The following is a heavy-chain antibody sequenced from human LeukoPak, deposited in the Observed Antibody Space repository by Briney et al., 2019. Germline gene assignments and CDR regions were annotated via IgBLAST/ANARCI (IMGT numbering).Heavy chain of an antibody. J-gene: IGHJ5*02. CDR1: GFTFSSYA. Sequence: PGGSLRLSCAASGFTFSSYAMSWVRQAPGKGLEWVSAISGSGGSTYYADSVKGRFTISRDYSKNTLYLQMNSLRAEDTAVYYCAKDRYYYDSSGYYNWFDPWGQGTQVTVSS. CDR3: AKDRYYYDSSGYYNWFDP. D-gene: IGHD3-22*01. CDR2: ISGSGGST. V-gene: IGHV3-23*01.